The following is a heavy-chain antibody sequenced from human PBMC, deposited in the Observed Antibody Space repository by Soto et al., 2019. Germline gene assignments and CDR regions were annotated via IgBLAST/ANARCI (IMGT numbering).Heavy chain of an antibody. CDR3: ARDGFSGSYYGY. V-gene: IGHV1-69*13. Sequence: SVKVSCKASGGTFSSDVFSWVRQAPGQGLEWMGGIVSIFGTVNSAQKFQGRLTLTADQSTSTAYMELTSLRSEDTAVYYCARDGFSGSYYGYLGQGTQVTAPQ. CDR1: GGTFSSDV. J-gene: IGHJ4*02. D-gene: IGHD1-26*01. CDR2: IVSIFGTV.